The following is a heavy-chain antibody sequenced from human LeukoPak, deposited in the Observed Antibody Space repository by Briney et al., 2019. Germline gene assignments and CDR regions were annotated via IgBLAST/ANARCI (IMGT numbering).Heavy chain of an antibody. J-gene: IGHJ4*02. CDR1: VFTFSSNA. Sequence: GGSLRLSSAASVFTFSSNAMSWVRQAPGKGLEWGSAISGSGGSTYYADSVKGRFTISRDNSKNTLYLQMNSLRAEDTAVYYCAKAPGTAMVIDYWGQGALVTVSS. V-gene: IGHV3-23*01. D-gene: IGHD5-18*01. CDR3: AKAPGTAMVIDY. CDR2: ISGSGGST.